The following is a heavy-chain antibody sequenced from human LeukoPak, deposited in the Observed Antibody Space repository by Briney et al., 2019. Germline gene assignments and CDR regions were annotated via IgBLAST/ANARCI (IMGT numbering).Heavy chain of an antibody. CDR2: ISGSGSST. J-gene: IGHJ5*02. V-gene: IGHV3-23*01. Sequence: PGGSLRLSCAASGFTFSSYAMSWVRQAPGKGLEWVSAISGSGSSTYYADSVKGRFTISRDNSKNTLYLQMNSLRAEDTAVYYCVKDLGYYDSSGYYYLWGQGTLVTVSS. CDR3: VKDLGYYDSSGYYYL. D-gene: IGHD3-22*01. CDR1: GFTFSSYA.